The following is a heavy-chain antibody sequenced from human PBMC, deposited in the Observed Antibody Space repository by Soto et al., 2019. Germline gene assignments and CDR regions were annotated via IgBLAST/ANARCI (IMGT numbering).Heavy chain of an antibody. CDR1: GFTFSSYS. D-gene: IGHD2-2*01. J-gene: IGHJ4*02. V-gene: IGHV3-48*01. CDR3: ARDPTDIVVVPAARAFDY. Sequence: EVQLVESGGGLVQPGGSLRLSCAASGFTFSSYSMNWVRQAPGKGLEWVSYISSSSSTISYADSVNGRFTISRDNAKNSLYLQMNSLRAEDTAVYYCARDPTDIVVVPAARAFDYWGQGTLVTVSS. CDR2: ISSSSSTI.